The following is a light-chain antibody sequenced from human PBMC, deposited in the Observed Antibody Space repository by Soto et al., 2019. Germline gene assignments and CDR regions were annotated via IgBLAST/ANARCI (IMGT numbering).Light chain of an antibody. Sequence: VLTQSPGTLSLSPGERATLSCSASPSVTNYLVWYQQKAGQAPRLLIYGASSRAPGIPDRFSGSGSGTDFTLTIKRLGPEDSAVYYCQQFDTSPYTFGQGTKLEIK. CDR3: QQFDTSPYT. CDR2: GAS. CDR1: PSVTNY. V-gene: IGKV3-20*01. J-gene: IGKJ2*01.